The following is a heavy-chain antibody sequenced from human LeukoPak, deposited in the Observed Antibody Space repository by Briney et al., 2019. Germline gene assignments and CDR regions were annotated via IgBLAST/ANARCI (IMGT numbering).Heavy chain of an antibody. CDR2: ISYDGSNK. V-gene: IGHV3-30-3*01. CDR1: GFTFSRYA. J-gene: IGHJ4*02. Sequence: GGSLRLSCAASGFTFSRYAMYWVRQAPGKGLEWVAVISYDGSNKYYTDSVKGRFTISRDNAKNSLYLQMNSLRAEDTAVYYCAREAVADHFDYWGQGTLVTVST. D-gene: IGHD6-19*01. CDR3: AREAVADHFDY.